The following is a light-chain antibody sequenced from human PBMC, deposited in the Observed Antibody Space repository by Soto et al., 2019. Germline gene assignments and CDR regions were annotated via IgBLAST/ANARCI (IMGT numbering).Light chain of an antibody. V-gene: IGKV3-20*01. CDR2: GAS. Sequence: EIVFTQSPGTLSLSPGERATLSCRASQSVSSSYLAWSQQKHGQTPRLLIYGASSRPTGIPDRFSGSGAGTDFTLTISRLEREDFAVYYCQHYRTFGQGTKV. J-gene: IGKJ1*01. CDR1: QSVSSSY. CDR3: QHYRT.